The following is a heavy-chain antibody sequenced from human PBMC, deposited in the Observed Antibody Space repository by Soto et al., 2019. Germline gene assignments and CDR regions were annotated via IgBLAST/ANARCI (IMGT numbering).Heavy chain of an antibody. CDR1: GGSISSGGHY. V-gene: IGHV4-31*03. Sequence: SETLSLTCSVSGGSISSGGHYWSWIRQHPGKGLEWIGYIFYSGNTYYNPSLKSRIILSVDTSKNQFSLKLSSVTAADTAIYYCARVVDASGPYFDPWGQGTPVTVSS. D-gene: IGHD2-15*01. CDR3: ARVVDASGPYFDP. CDR2: IFYSGNT. J-gene: IGHJ4*02.